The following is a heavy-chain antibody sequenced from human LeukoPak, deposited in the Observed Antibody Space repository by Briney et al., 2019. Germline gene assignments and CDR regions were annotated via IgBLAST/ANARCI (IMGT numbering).Heavy chain of an antibody. V-gene: IGHV4-39*01. Sequence: SETLSLTCTVSGGSISSSSYYWGWIRQPPGKGLERIGRIYYSGSNYYNPSLKSRVTISVDTSKHHFSLKRCSVTAADTAVYYCARHGRRGYSGYGDGMDVWGQGTSVTVSS. CDR3: ARHGRRGYSGYGDGMDV. CDR1: GGSISSSSYY. CDR2: IYYSGSN. J-gene: IGHJ6*02. D-gene: IGHD5-12*01.